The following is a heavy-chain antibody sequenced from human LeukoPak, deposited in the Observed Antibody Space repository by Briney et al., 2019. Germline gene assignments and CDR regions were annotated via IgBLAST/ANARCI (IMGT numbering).Heavy chain of an antibody. Sequence: ASVKVSCKASGYTFTSYGISWVRQAPGQGLEWMGWISAYNGNTNYAQKLQGRATMTTDTSTSTAYMELRSLRSDDTAVYYCARDRGRGVRGAMSDYWGQGTLVTVSS. J-gene: IGHJ4*02. V-gene: IGHV1-18*01. CDR3: ARDRGRGVRGAMSDY. D-gene: IGHD3-10*01. CDR2: ISAYNGNT. CDR1: GYTFTSYG.